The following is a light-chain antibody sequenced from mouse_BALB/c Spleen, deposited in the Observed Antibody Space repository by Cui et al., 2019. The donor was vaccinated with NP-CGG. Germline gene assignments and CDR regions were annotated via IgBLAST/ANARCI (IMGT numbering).Light chain of an antibody. CDR2: GTN. CDR1: TGAVTTSNY. Sequence: LVAQASALTTSPGETVTLTCRSSTGAVTTSNYANWVQEKPDHLFTGLIGGTNNRAPGVPARFSGSLIGDKAALTITGAQTEDEAIYFCALWYSNHWVFGGGTKLTVL. J-gene: IGLJ1*01. CDR3: ALWYSNHWV. V-gene: IGLV1*01.